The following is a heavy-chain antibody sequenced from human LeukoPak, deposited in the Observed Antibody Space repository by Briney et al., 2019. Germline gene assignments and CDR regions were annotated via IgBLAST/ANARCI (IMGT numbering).Heavy chain of an antibody. J-gene: IGHJ4*02. V-gene: IGHV1-69*01. Sequence: SVKVSCKASGGTFSSYAISWVRQAPGQGLEWMGGIIPIFGTANYAQKFQGRVTITADESTSTAYMELSSLRSEDTAVYYCARGDSIAAAGRGFFDYWGQGTLVTVSS. CDR1: GGTFSSYA. CDR3: ARGDSIAAAGRGFFDY. D-gene: IGHD6-13*01. CDR2: IIPIFGTA.